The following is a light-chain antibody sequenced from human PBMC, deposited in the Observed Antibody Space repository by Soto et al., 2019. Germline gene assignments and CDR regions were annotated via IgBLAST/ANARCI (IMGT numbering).Light chain of an antibody. CDR2: DAS. J-gene: IGKJ1*01. CDR1: RSISSW. CDR3: KQFDNLPPT. V-gene: IGKV1-33*01. Sequence: DIQMTQSPSTLSASVGDRVTITCRASRSISSWLAWYQQKPGKASKPLIYDASNLETGVQSRFSGSGSGTDFTFNISSLQTEDIATYYCKQFDNLPPTVGQGT.